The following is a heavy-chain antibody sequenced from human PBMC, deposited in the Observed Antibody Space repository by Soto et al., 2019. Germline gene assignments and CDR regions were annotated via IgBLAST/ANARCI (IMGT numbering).Heavy chain of an antibody. J-gene: IGHJ4*02. CDR2: IYYSGTT. CDR3: ASLLGIKFDY. CDR1: CGSNSSSRYY. Sequence: SETLSLTCTVSCGSNSSSRYYWRWIRQAPGKGLEWIGTIYYSGTTNYNPSLKSRVTIYVDTSQNQFSLKLNSLTAADTAVYYCASLLGIKFDYWGQGDLV. D-gene: IGHD3-10*01. V-gene: IGHV4-39*01.